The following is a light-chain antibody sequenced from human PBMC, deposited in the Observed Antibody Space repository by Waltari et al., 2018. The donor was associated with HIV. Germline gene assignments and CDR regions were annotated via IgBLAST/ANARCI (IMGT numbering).Light chain of an antibody. CDR1: SSNIGAGYD. CDR3: QSYDSSLAWV. V-gene: IGLV1-40*01. Sequence: QSVLTQPPSVSGAPGQRVTISCTGNSSNIGAGYDVHWYQQVPGTAPKLLISRNNNRPSGVPDRFSGSKSDTSASLAIAGLQAEDEADYYCQSYDSSLAWVFGGGTKLTVL. CDR2: RNN. J-gene: IGLJ3*02.